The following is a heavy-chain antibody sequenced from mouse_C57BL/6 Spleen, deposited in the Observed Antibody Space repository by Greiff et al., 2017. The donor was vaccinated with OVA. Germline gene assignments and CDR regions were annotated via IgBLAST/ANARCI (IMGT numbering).Heavy chain of an antibody. V-gene: IGHV1-15*01. CDR3: TRRAATWFAY. CDR1: GYTFTDYE. D-gene: IGHD6-1*01. Sequence: ESGAELVRPGASVTLSCKASGYTFTDYEMPWVKQTPVHGLEWIGAIDPETGGTAYNQKFKGKAILTADKSSSTAYMELRSLTSEDSAVYYCTRRAATWFAYWGQGTLVTVSA. J-gene: IGHJ3*01. CDR2: IDPETGGT.